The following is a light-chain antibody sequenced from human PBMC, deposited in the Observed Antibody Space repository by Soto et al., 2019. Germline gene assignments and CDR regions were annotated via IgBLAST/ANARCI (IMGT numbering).Light chain of an antibody. V-gene: IGKV3-20*01. CDR3: QHYGTSSS. CDR2: AAS. Sequence: EIVLTQSPGTLSLSPGERATLSCRASQSVSSNYLAWYQQKPGQAPRLLIYAASSRSSGIQDRFTGVGSGTDYSLAISRQEPEAFAVYYCQHYGTSSSFGQGTKLEIK. J-gene: IGKJ2*01. CDR1: QSVSSNY.